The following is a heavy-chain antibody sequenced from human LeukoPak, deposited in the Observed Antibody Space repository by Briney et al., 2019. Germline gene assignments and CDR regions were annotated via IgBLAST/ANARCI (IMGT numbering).Heavy chain of an antibody. CDR1: GFTFSSYW. CDR3: ARDSGERGSGSYLIAY. J-gene: IGHJ4*02. Sequence: PGGSLRLSCAASGFTFSSYWMHWVRQAPGKGLVWVSRINSDGSSTNYADSVKGRFTISRDNAKNTLHLQMNSLRSDDTAVYYCARDSGERGSGSYLIAYWGQGTLVTVSS. D-gene: IGHD3-10*01. CDR2: INSDGSST. V-gene: IGHV3-74*01.